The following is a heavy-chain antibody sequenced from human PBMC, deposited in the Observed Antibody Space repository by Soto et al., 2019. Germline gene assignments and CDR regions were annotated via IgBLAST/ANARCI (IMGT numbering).Heavy chain of an antibody. V-gene: IGHV3-33*01. CDR2: IWYDGSNK. Sequence: GGSLRLSCAASGFTFSTYSMHWVRQAPGKGLEWVAVIWYDGSNKYYADSVKGRFTISRDNSKNTLYLQMNSLRAEDTAVYYCARGLRARTRYYYGMDVWGQGTTVTVSS. D-gene: IGHD3-9*01. CDR1: GFTFSTYS. J-gene: IGHJ6*02. CDR3: ARGLRARTRYYYGMDV.